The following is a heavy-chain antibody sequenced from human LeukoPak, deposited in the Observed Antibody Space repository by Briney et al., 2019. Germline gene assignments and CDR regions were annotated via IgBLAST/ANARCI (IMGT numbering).Heavy chain of an antibody. Sequence: SETLSLTCTVSGGSISSYYWSWIRQPPGKGLEWIGYIYTSGSTNYNPSLKSRVTISVDTSKNQFSLKLSSVTAADTAVYYCARSYYYDSSGYPQFDPWGQGTLVTVSS. D-gene: IGHD3-22*01. CDR2: IYTSGST. V-gene: IGHV4-4*09. J-gene: IGHJ5*02. CDR1: GGSISSYY. CDR3: ARSYYYDSSGYPQFDP.